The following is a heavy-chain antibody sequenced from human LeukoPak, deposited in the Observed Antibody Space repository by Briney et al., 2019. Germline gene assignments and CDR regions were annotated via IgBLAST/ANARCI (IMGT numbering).Heavy chain of an antibody. CDR2: ISGSGGST. D-gene: IGHD4-17*01. CDR3: AKDDDYGDYFDY. J-gene: IGHJ4*02. Sequence: GGSLRLSCAASGFTFSSYAMSWVRQAPGKGLEWVSAISGSGGSTYYADSVKGRFTISRDNSKNTLYLQMNSLRGEDTAVYYCAKDDDYGDYFDYWGQGTLVTVSS. V-gene: IGHV3-23*01. CDR1: GFTFSSYA.